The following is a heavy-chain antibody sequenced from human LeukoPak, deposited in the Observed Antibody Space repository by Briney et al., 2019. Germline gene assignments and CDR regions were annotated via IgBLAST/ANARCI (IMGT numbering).Heavy chain of an antibody. Sequence: ASVKVSCKASGYTFTSYYMHWVRQAPGQGLEWMGIINPSGGSTSYAQKFQGRVTMTRDTSTSTVYMELSSLRSEDTAVYYCARDEGDVVVPAASSFDYWGQGTLVTVSS. V-gene: IGHV1-46*01. J-gene: IGHJ4*02. CDR1: GYTFTSYY. CDR2: INPSGGST. D-gene: IGHD2-2*01. CDR3: ARDEGDVVVPAASSFDY.